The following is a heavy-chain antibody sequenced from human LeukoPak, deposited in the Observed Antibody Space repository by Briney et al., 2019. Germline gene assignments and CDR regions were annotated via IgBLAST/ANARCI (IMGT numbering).Heavy chain of an antibody. CDR1: GYSFTNYW. D-gene: IGHD2-15*01. V-gene: IGHV5-51*01. Sequence: GESLKISCKGSGYSFTNYWIGWVRQMPGKGLEWMGIIYPGDSDTRYSPSFQGQVTISAVKSISTAYLQWSSLKTSDTAMHYCARQRCSGGSCYSDYWGQGTLVTVSS. CDR2: IYPGDSDT. J-gene: IGHJ4*02. CDR3: ARQRCSGGSCYSDY.